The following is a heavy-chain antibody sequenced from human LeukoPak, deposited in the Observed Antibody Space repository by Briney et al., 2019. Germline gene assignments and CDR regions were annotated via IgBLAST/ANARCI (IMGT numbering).Heavy chain of an antibody. CDR2: IYYSGST. V-gene: IGHV4-59*01. D-gene: IGHD2-21*02. CDR1: GGFISSYY. Sequence: PSETLSLTCTVSGGFISSYYWSWIRQPPGKGLEWIGYIYYSGSTNYNPSLKSRVTISVDTSKNQFSLKLSSVTAADTAVYYCASNVVTVSEGYFDYWGQGTLVTVSS. J-gene: IGHJ4*02. CDR3: ASNVVTVSEGYFDY.